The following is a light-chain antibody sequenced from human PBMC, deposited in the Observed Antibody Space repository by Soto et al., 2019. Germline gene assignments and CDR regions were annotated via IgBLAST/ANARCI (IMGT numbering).Light chain of an antibody. CDR1: QSVRSD. Sequence: EIVMTQSPATLSVSPGEGATLSCRASQSVRSDLAWYQQKPGQAPRLLIYGASTRATGIPARFSGSGSGTDFTLTISSLQSEDFAVYYCQQYTNCPRTFGPGTKVDVK. CDR3: QQYTNCPRT. CDR2: GAS. J-gene: IGKJ3*01. V-gene: IGKV3D-15*01.